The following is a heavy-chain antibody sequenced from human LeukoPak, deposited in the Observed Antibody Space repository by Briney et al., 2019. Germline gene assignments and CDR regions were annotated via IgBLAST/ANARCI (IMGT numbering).Heavy chain of an antibody. CDR2: INHSGST. CDR1: GGSFSGYY. D-gene: IGHD2/OR15-2a*01. V-gene: IGHV4-34*01. Sequence: SETLSLTCAVYGGSFSGYYWSWIRQPPGKGLEWIGEINHSGSTNYNPSLKSRVTISVDTSKNQFSLKLSSVTAADTAVYYCARTFYSSPNNWFDPWGQGTLATVSS. CDR3: ARTFYSSPNNWFDP. J-gene: IGHJ5*02.